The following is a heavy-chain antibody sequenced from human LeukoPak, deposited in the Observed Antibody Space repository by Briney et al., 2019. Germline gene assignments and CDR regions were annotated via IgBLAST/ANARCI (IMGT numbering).Heavy chain of an antibody. J-gene: IGHJ4*02. CDR3: AKDLYDILTGFDY. CDR2: IRYDGSNK. V-gene: IGHV3-30*02. CDR1: GFTFSSYG. D-gene: IGHD3-9*01. Sequence: PGGSLRLSCAASGFTFSSYGMHWVRQAPGKGLEWVAFIRYDGSNKYYADSVKGRFTISRDNSKNTLYLQMNSLRAEDTAVYYCAKDLYDILTGFDYWGQGTLVTVSS.